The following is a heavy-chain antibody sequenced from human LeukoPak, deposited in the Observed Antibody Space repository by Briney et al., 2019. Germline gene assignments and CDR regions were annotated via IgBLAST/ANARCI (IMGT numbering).Heavy chain of an antibody. Sequence: PGGSLRLSCAASGFTFSSYTMNWVRQAPGRGLEWVSCISSSSTYMLYADSVKGRFTISRDNSKNTLYLQMNSLRGEDTAVYYCTRDWSAAGGFDYWGQGTLVTVSS. CDR1: GFTFSSYT. V-gene: IGHV3-21*01. J-gene: IGHJ4*02. CDR3: TRDWSAAGGFDY. D-gene: IGHD6-13*01. CDR2: ISSSSTYM.